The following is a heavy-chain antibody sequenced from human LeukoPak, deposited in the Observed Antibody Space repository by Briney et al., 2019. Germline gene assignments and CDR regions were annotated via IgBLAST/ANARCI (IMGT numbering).Heavy chain of an antibody. CDR3: AREWPWFDP. Sequence: PSETLSLTCTVSGGSISSYYWSWIRQPPGKGLEWIGYTYYSGSTNYNPSLKSRVTISVDTSKNQFSLKLSSVTAADTAVYYCAREWPWFDPWGQGTLVTVSS. V-gene: IGHV4-59*01. CDR2: TYYSGST. D-gene: IGHD5-12*01. J-gene: IGHJ5*02. CDR1: GGSISSYY.